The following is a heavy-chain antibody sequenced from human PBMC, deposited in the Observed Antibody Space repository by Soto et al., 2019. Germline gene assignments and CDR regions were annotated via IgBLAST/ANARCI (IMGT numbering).Heavy chain of an antibody. CDR2: ISYDGSNK. D-gene: IGHD5-18*01. J-gene: IGHJ4*02. V-gene: IGHV3-30-3*01. CDR1: GFTFSSYA. CDR3: ASGTAYYY. Sequence: ESGGGVVQPGRSLRLSCAASGFTFSSYAMHWVRQAPGKGLEWVAVISYDGSNKYYADSVKGRFTISRDNSKNTLYLQMNSLRAEDTAVYYCASGTAYYYWGQGTLVTVSS.